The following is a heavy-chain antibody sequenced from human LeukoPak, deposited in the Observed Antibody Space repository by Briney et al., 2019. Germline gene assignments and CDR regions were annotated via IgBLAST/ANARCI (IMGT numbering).Heavy chain of an antibody. Sequence: GGSLRLSCTVSGFTVSSNSWSWVRQAPGKGLEWVSFIYSGGNTHYSDSVKGRFTISRDNSKNTLYLQMNSLRAEDTAVYYCAKLVTDYYYMDVWGKGTTVTVSS. CDR1: GFTVSSNS. D-gene: IGHD5-18*01. V-gene: IGHV3-53*01. CDR3: AKLVTDYYYMDV. J-gene: IGHJ6*03. CDR2: IYSGGNT.